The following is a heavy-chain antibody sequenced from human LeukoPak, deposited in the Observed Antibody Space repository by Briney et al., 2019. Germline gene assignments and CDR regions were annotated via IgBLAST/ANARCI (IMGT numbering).Heavy chain of an antibody. Sequence: GSVRVSCKASGYTFTSYAMHWVRQAPGQRLEWMGWINAGNSNTKYSQKVQGRVTITRDTSASTAYMELSSLRSEDTAVYYCARDRGDIVVVPAAMELDYWGQGTLVTVSS. J-gene: IGHJ4*02. D-gene: IGHD2-2*01. V-gene: IGHV1-3*01. CDR2: INAGNSNT. CDR1: GYTFTSYA. CDR3: ARDRGDIVVVPAAMELDY.